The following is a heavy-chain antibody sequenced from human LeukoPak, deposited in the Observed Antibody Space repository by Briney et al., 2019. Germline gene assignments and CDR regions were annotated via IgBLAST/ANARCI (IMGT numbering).Heavy chain of an antibody. D-gene: IGHD4-23*01. Sequence: ASVKVSCKASGYSLTSHYMHWVRQAPGQGLEWMGLINPSGSSTLYAQKFQGRVTMTRDTSISTAYMELSRLRSDDTAVYYCAKLPLYGGNSDPPFDYWGQGTLVTVSS. J-gene: IGHJ4*02. CDR1: GYSLTSHY. V-gene: IGHV1-46*01. CDR3: AKLPLYGGNSDPPFDY. CDR2: INPSGSST.